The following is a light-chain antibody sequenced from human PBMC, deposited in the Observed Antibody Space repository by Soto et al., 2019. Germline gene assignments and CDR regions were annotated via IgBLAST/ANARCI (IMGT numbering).Light chain of an antibody. CDR2: AAS. CDR3: QQSFSPLWT. Sequence: DIQMTQSPSSLSASVGDRVTITCRASQSISNYLNWYQQKPGKAPKLLIYAASSMQSGVPSRFSGSGSETDYTPTISSLQPDDSGTYYCQQSFSPLWTFGQGTKVEV. CDR1: QSISNY. J-gene: IGKJ1*01. V-gene: IGKV1-39*01.